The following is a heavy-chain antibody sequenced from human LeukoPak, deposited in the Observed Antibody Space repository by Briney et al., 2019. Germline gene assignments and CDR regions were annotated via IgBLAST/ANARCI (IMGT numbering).Heavy chain of an antibody. CDR2: IIPIFGTA. J-gene: IGHJ3*02. D-gene: IGHD1-26*01. V-gene: IGHV1-69*05. CDR1: GGTFSSYA. CDR3: ARGQLDKKVGATHHRNAFDI. Sequence: PVASVKVSCKASGGTFSSYAISWVRQAPGQGLEWMGGIIPIFGTANYAQKFQGRVTITRNTSISTAYMELSSLRSEDTAVYYCARGQLDKKVGATHHRNAFDIWGQGTMVTVSS.